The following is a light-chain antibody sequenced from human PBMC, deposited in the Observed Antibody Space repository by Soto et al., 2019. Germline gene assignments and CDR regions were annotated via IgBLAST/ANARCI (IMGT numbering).Light chain of an antibody. J-gene: IGKJ1*01. V-gene: IGKV3D-15*01. CDR3: QQYNNWPPS. CDR2: TTS. Sequence: IVMTQSPATLSVSPGERATLSCRASQSFSSNLAWYQQTPGQAPRLLIHTTSTRATGIPARFSGSGSGTEFTLTISSLQSEDFAVYYCQQYNNWPPSFGQGTKVDIK. CDR1: QSFSSN.